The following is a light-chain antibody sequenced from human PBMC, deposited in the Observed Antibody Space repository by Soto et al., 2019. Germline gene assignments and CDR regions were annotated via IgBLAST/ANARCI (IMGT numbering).Light chain of an antibody. V-gene: IGLV2-8*01. J-gene: IGLJ2*01. CDR1: SSDVGGYNY. Sequence: QSALTQPPSAYGSPGQSVTISCTGTSSDVGGYNYVSWYQQHPGKAPKLMIYEVSKRPSGVPDRFSGSKSGNTDSLTVSGLQAEDEADYYCSSYAGSNNLVFGGGTKLTVL. CDR2: EVS. CDR3: SSYAGSNNLV.